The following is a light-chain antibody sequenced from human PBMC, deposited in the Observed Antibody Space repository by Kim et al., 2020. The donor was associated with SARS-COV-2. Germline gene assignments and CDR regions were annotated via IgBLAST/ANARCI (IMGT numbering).Light chain of an antibody. J-gene: IGKJ5*01. CDR3: QQRSNWAIT. CDR1: QIVSSY. CDR2: DAS. Sequence: LSPGERATLSCRASQIVSSYLAWYQQKPGQAPRLLFYDASNRATGIPARFSGSGSGTDFTLTISSLEPEDFAVYYCQQRSNWAITFGQGTRLEIK. V-gene: IGKV3-11*01.